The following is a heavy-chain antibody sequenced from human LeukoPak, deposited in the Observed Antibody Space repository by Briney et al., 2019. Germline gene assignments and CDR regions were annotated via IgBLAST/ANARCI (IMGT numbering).Heavy chain of an antibody. V-gene: IGHV3-48*03. CDR2: ISSSGSTI. J-gene: IGHJ4*02. D-gene: IGHD3-22*01. CDR1: GFTFSSYE. Sequence: GVSLRLSCAASGFTFSSYEMNWVRQAPGKGLEWVSYISSSGSTIYYADSVKGRFTISRDNAKNSLYLQMNSLRAEDTAVYYCASEKADYYDSSGYLDYWGQGTLVTVSS. CDR3: ASEKADYYDSSGYLDY.